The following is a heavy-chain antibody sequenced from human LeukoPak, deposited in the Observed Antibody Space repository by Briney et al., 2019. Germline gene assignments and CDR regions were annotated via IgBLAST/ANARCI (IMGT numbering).Heavy chain of an antibody. CDR2: IGYRTGVI. CDR3: VKGIDRTKTPVRGYYFDR. CDR1: GFNFDDYA. J-gene: IGHJ4*02. V-gene: IGHV3-9*01. D-gene: IGHD1-14*01. Sequence: GGSLRLSCAASGFNFDDYAMHWVRQAPGKGLEWVSGIGYRTGVIDHADSVRGRFTISRDNAKNSLYLQMNSLRPEDTAFYYCVKGIDRTKTPVRGYYFDRWGQGTLVTVSS.